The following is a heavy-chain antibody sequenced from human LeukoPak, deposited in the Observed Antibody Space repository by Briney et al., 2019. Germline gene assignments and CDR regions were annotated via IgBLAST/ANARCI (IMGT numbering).Heavy chain of an antibody. V-gene: IGHV4-59*08. CDR2: IYYSGST. Sequence: SETLSLTCTVSGGSISSYYWSWIRQPPGKGLEWIGYIYYSGSTNYNPSLKSRVTISVDTSKNQFSLKPSSVTAADTAVYYCARHIPIGLYYYYYYYMDAWGKGTTVTVSS. D-gene: IGHD2-21*01. CDR3: ARHIPIGLYYYYYYYMDA. CDR1: GGSISSYY. J-gene: IGHJ6*03.